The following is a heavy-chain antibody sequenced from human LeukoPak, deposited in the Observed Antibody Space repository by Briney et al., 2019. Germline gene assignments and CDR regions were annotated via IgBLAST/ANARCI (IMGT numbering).Heavy chain of an antibody. Sequence: SETLSLTCTVSGGSISGYFWSWIRQPPGKGLEWIGHIYSTGSTNYNPSLKSRVIISVDTSKNQLSLKLSSVTATDTAVYYCARRFSGWSFDYWGQGTLVTVSS. CDR2: IYSTGST. CDR1: GGSISGYF. V-gene: IGHV4-4*08. CDR3: ARRFSGWSFDY. J-gene: IGHJ4*02. D-gene: IGHD6-19*01.